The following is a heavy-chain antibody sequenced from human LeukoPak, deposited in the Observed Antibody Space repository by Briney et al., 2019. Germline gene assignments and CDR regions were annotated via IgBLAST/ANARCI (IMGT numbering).Heavy chain of an antibody. Sequence: SVKVSCKASGGTFSSYTISWVRQAPGQGLEWMGRIIPILGIANYAQRFQGRVTITADKSTSTAYMELSSLRSEDKAVYYCASRGYGGNLRGFDYWGQGTLVTVSS. D-gene: IGHD4-23*01. V-gene: IGHV1-69*02. CDR1: GGTFSSYT. J-gene: IGHJ4*02. CDR2: IIPILGIA. CDR3: ASRGYGGNLRGFDY.